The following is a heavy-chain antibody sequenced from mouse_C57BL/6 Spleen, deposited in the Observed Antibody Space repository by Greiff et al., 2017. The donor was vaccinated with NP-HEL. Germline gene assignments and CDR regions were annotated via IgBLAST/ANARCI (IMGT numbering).Heavy chain of an antibody. Sequence: EVQLQQSGPELVKPGASVKISCKASGYTFTDYYMNWVKQSHGKSLEWIGDINPNNGGTSYNQKFKGKATLTVDKSSSTAYMELRSLTSEDSAVYYCARPLYGSNYWYFDVWGTGTTVTVSS. D-gene: IGHD1-1*01. CDR3: ARPLYGSNYWYFDV. V-gene: IGHV1-26*01. J-gene: IGHJ1*03. CDR1: GYTFTDYY. CDR2: INPNNGGT.